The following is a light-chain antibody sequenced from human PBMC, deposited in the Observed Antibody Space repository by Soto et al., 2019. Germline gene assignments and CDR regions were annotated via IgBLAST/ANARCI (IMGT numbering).Light chain of an antibody. CDR1: SSDVGGSNY. CDR3: SSYTSSNTLV. V-gene: IGLV2-14*01. CDR2: DVS. J-gene: IGLJ2*01. Sequence: QSALTQPASVSGSPGQSITISCTGTSSDVGGSNYVSWYQQHPGKAPKLMIYDVSNRPSGVSNRFSGSKSGNTASLTISGLQAEDEADYYCSSYTSSNTLVFGGRTKLTVL.